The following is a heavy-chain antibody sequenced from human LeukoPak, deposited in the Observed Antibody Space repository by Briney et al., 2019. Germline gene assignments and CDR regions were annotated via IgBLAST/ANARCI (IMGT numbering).Heavy chain of an antibody. CDR3: ARERGTSFDY. J-gene: IGHJ4*02. D-gene: IGHD5-12*01. Sequence: GGSLGLSCAASGFTLSSYWMHWVRHAPGKGLVWVSRINSEGSSISYADSVKGRFTISRDNAKNTLYLQMSNLRAEDTAVYYCARERGTSFDYGGQGTLVTVSS. V-gene: IGHV3-74*01. CDR2: INSEGSSI. CDR1: GFTLSSYW.